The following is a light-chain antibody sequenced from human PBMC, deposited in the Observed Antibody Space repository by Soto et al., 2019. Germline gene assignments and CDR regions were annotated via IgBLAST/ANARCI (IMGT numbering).Light chain of an antibody. CDR1: SSNIGAGYD. J-gene: IGLJ2*01. Sequence: QSVLTQPPSVSGAPGQRVTISCTGSSSNIGAGYDVHWYQQLPGTAPKLLIYANINRPAGVPDRFSGSKSGTSASLAITGLQAEDEADYYCQSFDKYLSAVVFGGGTKVTVL. CDR3: QSFDKYLSAVV. V-gene: IGLV1-40*01. CDR2: ANI.